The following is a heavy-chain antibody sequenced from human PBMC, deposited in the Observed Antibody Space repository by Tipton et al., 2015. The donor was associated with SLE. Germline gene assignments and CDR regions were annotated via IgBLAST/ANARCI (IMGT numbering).Heavy chain of an antibody. CDR3: ASTLAVAGTGYFDY. V-gene: IGHV4-38-2*01. J-gene: IGHJ4*02. D-gene: IGHD6-19*01. CDR1: GYSISSGYY. Sequence: GLVKPSETLSLTCAVSGYSISSGYYWGWIRQPSGKGLEWIGSIYHSGSTYYNPSLKSRVTISVDTSKNQFSLKLSSVTAADTAVYYCASTLAVAGTGYFDYWGQGTLVTVSS. CDR2: IYHSGST.